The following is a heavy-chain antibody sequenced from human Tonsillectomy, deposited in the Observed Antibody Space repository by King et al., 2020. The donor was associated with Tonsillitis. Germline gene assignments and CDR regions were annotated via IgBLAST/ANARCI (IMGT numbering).Heavy chain of an antibody. V-gene: IGHV4-31*03. CDR3: AGDPDGYYYGMDV. D-gene: IGHD5-24*01. J-gene: IGHJ6*02. CDR2: IYYSGRT. Sequence: VQLQESGPGLVKPSQTLSLTCTVSGGSISSGGYYWSWIRQHPGKGLEWIGYIYYSGRTYYNQSLKSRVTISVDTSKNQFSLKLSSVTAPDTAVYYCAGDPDGYYYGMDVWGQGTTVTVSS. CDR1: GGSISSGGYY.